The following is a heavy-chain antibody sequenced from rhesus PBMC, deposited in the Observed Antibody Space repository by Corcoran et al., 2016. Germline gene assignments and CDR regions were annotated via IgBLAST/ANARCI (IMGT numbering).Heavy chain of an antibody. CDR1: GGSISSHY. J-gene: IGHJ4*01. CDR3: ARGGDWGDYFDY. CDR2: IYGSSGST. Sequence: QVQLQESGPGLAKPPETLSLTCAASGGSISSHYRRRIRQPPGKGLEWTGYIYGSSGSTYYNASLKSRVTISTDTSKNQFSLKLSSVTAADTAVYYCARGGDWGDYFDYWGQGVLVTVSS. V-gene: IGHV4-165*01. D-gene: IGHD3-34*01.